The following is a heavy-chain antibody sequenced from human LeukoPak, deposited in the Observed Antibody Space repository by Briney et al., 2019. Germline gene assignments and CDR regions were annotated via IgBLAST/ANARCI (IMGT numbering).Heavy chain of an antibody. J-gene: IGHJ3*02. Sequence: GGSLRLSCVASGITFSSGDMGWVRQAPGMGLEWVSLISGSGDRTYYADSVKGRFTISRDNSKNTLYLQMNSLRAEDTAVYYCARGLTYYDFWSGPRGAFDIWGQGTMVTVSS. D-gene: IGHD3-3*01. V-gene: IGHV3-23*01. CDR3: ARGLTYYDFWSGPRGAFDI. CDR2: ISGSGDRT. CDR1: GITFSSGD.